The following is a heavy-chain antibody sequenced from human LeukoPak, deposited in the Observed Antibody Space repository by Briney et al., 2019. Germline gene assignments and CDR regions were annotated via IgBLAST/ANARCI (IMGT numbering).Heavy chain of an antibody. Sequence: GGSLRLSCAASGFTVSSNYMSWVRQAPGKGLEWVSVIYSGGSTYCADSVKGRFTISRDNSKNTLYLQMNSLRAEDTAVYYCARVGYSSGWRGFDYWGQGTLVTVSS. V-gene: IGHV3-53*01. CDR2: IYSGGST. CDR1: GFTVSSNY. D-gene: IGHD6-19*01. J-gene: IGHJ4*02. CDR3: ARVGYSSGWRGFDY.